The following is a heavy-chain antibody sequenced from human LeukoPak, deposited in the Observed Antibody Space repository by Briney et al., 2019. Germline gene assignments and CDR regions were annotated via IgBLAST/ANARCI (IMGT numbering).Heavy chain of an antibody. Sequence: SETLSLTCTVSGGSISSSSYYWGWIRQPPGKGLEWIGSIYYSGSTYYNPSLKSRVTISVDTSKNQFSLKLSSVTAADTAVYYCAGDSSGYRFDYWGQGALVTVSA. V-gene: IGHV4-39*01. J-gene: IGHJ4*02. CDR2: IYYSGST. CDR3: AGDSSGYRFDY. CDR1: GGSISSSSYY. D-gene: IGHD3-22*01.